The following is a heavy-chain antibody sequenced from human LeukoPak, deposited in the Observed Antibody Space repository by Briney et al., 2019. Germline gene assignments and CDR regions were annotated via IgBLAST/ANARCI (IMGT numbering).Heavy chain of an antibody. Sequence: GASVKVSCKASGGTFSSYAISWVRQAPGQGLEWMGRIIPIFGTANYAQKFQGRVTITTDESTSTAYMELSSLRSEDTAVYYCARADDSSGPTPDYWGQGTLVTVSS. CDR1: GGTFSSYA. CDR3: ARADDSSGPTPDY. D-gene: IGHD3-22*01. J-gene: IGHJ4*02. V-gene: IGHV1-69*05. CDR2: IIPIFGTA.